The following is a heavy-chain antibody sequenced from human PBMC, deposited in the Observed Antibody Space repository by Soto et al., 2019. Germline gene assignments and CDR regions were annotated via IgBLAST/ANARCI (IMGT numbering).Heavy chain of an antibody. V-gene: IGHV3-21*01. CDR2: ITSNSAYI. J-gene: IGHJ5*02. Sequence: SPRLTSAASRXKVGSFTMNGVRQAPGKGLEWVSTITSNSAYIYYTDALRGRFNISRDNAKNSLHLQMNSLRAEDTAVYSFTRDASRDSSARGWFDPRAPATLGT. CDR1: RXKVGSFT. D-gene: IGHD6-13*01. CDR3: TRDASRDSSARGWFDP.